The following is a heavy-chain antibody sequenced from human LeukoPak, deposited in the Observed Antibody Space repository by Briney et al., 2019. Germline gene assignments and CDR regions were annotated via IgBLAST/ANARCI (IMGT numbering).Heavy chain of an antibody. J-gene: IGHJ3*01. D-gene: IGHD6-13*01. CDR1: AFTFSSYA. CDR3: AKDGAAGKNAFDA. Sequence: GGSLRLSCAASAFTFSSYAMHWVRQAPGKGLEWVSFIHYDGSKKYYADSVKGRFAISRDNSKNMLYLQMNSLRAEDTAVYYCAKDGAAGKNAFDAWGQGTMVTVSS. V-gene: IGHV3-30*02. CDR2: IHYDGSKK.